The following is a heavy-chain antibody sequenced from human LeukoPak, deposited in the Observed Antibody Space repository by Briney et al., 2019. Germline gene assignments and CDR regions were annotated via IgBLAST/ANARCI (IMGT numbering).Heavy chain of an antibody. CDR2: ISGGGEST. D-gene: IGHD1-26*01. CDR3: AKDYSGSYYALDY. J-gene: IGHJ4*02. CDR1: GFTFGNYA. V-gene: IGHV3-23*01. Sequence: GGSLRLSCAASGFTFGNYAMSWVRQAPGKGLEWVSTISGGGESTYYAGSVKGQFTISRDNSKNMLYLQMNSLRAEDTAEYYCAKDYSGSYYALDYWGQGTLVTVSS.